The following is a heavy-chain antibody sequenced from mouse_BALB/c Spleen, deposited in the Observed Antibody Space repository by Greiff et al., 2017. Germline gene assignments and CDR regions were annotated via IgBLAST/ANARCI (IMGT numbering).Heavy chain of an antibody. Sequence: VQLQQPGAELVRPGASVKLSCKASGYTFTSYWINWVKQRPGQGLEWIGNIYPSDSYTNYNQKFKDKATLTVDKSSSTAYMQLSSPTSEDSAVYYCTRNYGSSYRWYFDVWGAGTTVTVSS. CDR2: IYPSDSYT. CDR3: TRNYGSSYRWYFDV. J-gene: IGHJ1*01. D-gene: IGHD1-1*01. V-gene: IGHV1-69*02. CDR1: GYTFTSYW.